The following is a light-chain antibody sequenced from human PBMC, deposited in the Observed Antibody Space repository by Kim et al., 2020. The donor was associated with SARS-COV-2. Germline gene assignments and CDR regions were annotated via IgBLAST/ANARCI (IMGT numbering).Light chain of an antibody. CDR3: AAWDDSLNGVV. Sequence: QSVLTQSPSASGTPGQRVTISCSGSSSNIENNAVNWYRRLPGTAPKLLTYSNSQRPSGVPDRFSGSKSGTSASLAISGLQSEDEADYYCAAWDDSLNGVVFGGGTQLTVL. J-gene: IGLJ3*02. CDR2: SNS. CDR1: SSNIENNA. V-gene: IGLV1-44*01.